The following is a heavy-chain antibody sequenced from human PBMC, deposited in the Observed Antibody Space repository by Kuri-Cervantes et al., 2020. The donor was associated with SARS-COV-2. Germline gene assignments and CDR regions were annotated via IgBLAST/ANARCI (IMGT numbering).Heavy chain of an antibody. CDR1: GFTFSDYY. D-gene: IGHD2-15*01. CDR2: ISSSSTI. J-gene: IGHJ4*02. V-gene: IGHV3-69-1*01. CDR3: AKDQHGIVVVVAAIDY. Sequence: GESLKISCAASGFTFSDYYMNWVRQAPGKGLEWVSSISSSSTIYYADSVKGRFTISRDNAKNSLYLQMSSLRAEDTAVYYCAKDQHGIVVVVAAIDYLGQGTLVTVSS.